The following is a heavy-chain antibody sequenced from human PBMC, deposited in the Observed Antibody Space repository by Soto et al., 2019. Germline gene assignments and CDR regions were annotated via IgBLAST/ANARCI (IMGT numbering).Heavy chain of an antibody. CDR1: GFSISSAW. CDR3: TTGSVEGS. V-gene: IGHV3-15*07. Sequence: EVQLVESGGGLVKPGGSLILSCAASGFSISSAWMNWVRQAPGKGLEWVGRIKTKTQGETTDYPAPVKGRFTISRDDSKNTLYLQMNSLKMEDTAVYYCTTGSVEGSWGQGTLVTVSS. J-gene: IGHJ5*02. D-gene: IGHD3-3*01. CDR2: IKTKTQGETT.